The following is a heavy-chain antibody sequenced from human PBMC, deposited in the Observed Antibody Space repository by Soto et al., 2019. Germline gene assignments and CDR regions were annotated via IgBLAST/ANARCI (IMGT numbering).Heavy chain of an antibody. Sequence: AASGFTFSGSAMHWVRQASGKGLEWVGRIRSKANSYATAYAASVKGRFTISRDDSKNTAYLQMNSLKTEDTAVYYCTTTAAAANSYWGQGTLVTVSS. V-gene: IGHV3-73*01. J-gene: IGHJ4*02. CDR2: IRSKANSYAT. CDR1: GFTFSGSA. D-gene: IGHD2-2*01. CDR3: TTTAAAANSY.